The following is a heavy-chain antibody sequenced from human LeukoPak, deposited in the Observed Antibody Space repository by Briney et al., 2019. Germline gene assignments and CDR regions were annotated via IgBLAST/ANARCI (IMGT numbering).Heavy chain of an antibody. CDR2: IRGSRSGLVRGT. CDR3: ARDDNWGFDY. V-gene: IGHV3-48*04. D-gene: IGHD7-27*01. J-gene: IGHJ4*02. Sequence: GGSLRLSCAASGFVFSDYSINWVRQAPGKGLEWVANIRGSRSGLVRGTYYADFVKGRFTISRDNPRTSLYLQMDSLRAEDTAIYYCARDDNWGFDYWGQGALVTVSS. CDR1: GFVFSDYS.